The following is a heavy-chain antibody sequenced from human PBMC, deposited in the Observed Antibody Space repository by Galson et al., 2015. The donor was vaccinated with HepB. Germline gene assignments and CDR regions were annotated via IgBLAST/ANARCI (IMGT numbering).Heavy chain of an antibody. J-gene: IGHJ3*02. V-gene: IGHV3-7*03. CDR1: GFTFSSYW. CDR3: ARIRGYGKRHAFDI. CDR2: IKQDGSEK. Sequence: SLRLSCAASGFTFSSYWMSWVRQAPGKGLEWVANIKQDGSEKYYVDSVKGRFTISRDNAKNSLYLQMNSLRAEDTAVYYCARIRGYGKRHAFDIWGQGTMVTVSS. D-gene: IGHD5-18*01.